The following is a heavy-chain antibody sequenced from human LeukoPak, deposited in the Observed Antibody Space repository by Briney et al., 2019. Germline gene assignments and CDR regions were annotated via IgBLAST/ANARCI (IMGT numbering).Heavy chain of an antibody. CDR2: IYYSGST. CDR1: GYSISSGYY. CDR3: ARDNGDYPDY. J-gene: IGHJ4*02. V-gene: IGHV4-30-4*01. D-gene: IGHD4-17*01. Sequence: SETLSLTCTVSGYSISSGYYWSWIRQPPGKGLEWIGYIYYSGSTYYNPSLKSRVTISVDTSKNQFSLKLSSVTAADTAVYYCARDNGDYPDYWGQGTLVTVSS.